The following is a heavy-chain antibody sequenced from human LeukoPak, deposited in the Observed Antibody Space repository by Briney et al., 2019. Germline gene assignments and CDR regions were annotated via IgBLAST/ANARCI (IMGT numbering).Heavy chain of an antibody. CDR2: INHSGST. V-gene: IGHV4-34*01. CDR1: GGSFSGYY. D-gene: IGHD2-2*01. J-gene: IGHJ4*02. Sequence: PSETLSLTCAVYGGSFSGYYWSWIRQPPGKGLEWIGEINHSGSTNYNPSLKSRVTISVDTSKNQFSLKLSSVTAADTAVYYCARGLLGVVDYWGQGTLVTVSS. CDR3: ARGLLGVVDY.